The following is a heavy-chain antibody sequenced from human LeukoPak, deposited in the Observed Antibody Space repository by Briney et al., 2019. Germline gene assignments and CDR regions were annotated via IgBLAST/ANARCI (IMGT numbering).Heavy chain of an antibody. D-gene: IGHD2-2*01. CDR1: GFTFSSYA. Sequence: GGSLRLSCAASGFTFSSYAMHWVRQAPGKGLEWVAVISYDGSNKYYADSVKGRFTISRDNSKNTLYLQMNSLRVDDTAVYYCARAEYGANAFDIWGQGTMVTVSS. J-gene: IGHJ3*02. V-gene: IGHV3-30*14. CDR2: ISYDGSNK. CDR3: ARAEYGANAFDI.